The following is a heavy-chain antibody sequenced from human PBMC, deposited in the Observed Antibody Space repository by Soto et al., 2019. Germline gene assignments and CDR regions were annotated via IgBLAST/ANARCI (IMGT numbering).Heavy chain of an antibody. V-gene: IGHV1-69*01. Sequence: QVQLVQSGAEVKKPGSSVKVACKASGGAFSNDAFSWVLQAPGQGLQWMGGVIPAFGTSNIPQHFRDRVTMTSDESTSTVYMELSSLRSDDTAVYYCARDFVTVTTLGYFDTWGQGTLVTVSS. J-gene: IGHJ4*02. D-gene: IGHD4-17*01. CDR3: ARDFVTVTTLGYFDT. CDR1: GGAFSNDA. CDR2: VIPAFGTS.